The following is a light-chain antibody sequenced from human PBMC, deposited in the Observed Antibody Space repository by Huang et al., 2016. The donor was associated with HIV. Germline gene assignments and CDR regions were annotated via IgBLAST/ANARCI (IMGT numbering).Light chain of an antibody. J-gene: IGKJ1*01. CDR1: PAFSDTL. Sequence: VLTQSPGILSLSPGERATLSCRASPAFSDTLLAWYQQKPGQAPRRLIYGPSTRAPGIPDRFSGSGSATDFTLTISGLEAEDFAIYYCQHYDRSPTWTFGQGTTVEIK. CDR3: QHYDRSPTWT. CDR2: GPS. V-gene: IGKV3-20*01.